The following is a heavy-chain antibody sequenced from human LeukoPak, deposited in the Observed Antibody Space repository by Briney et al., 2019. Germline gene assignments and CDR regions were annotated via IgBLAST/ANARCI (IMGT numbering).Heavy chain of an antibody. CDR1: GYTFTSYY. Sequence: ASVKVSCKASGYTFTSYYMHWVRQAPGQGLEWMGIINPSGGSTSYAQKFQGRVTMSRDTPPRTVYMELSSLRSADTAVYYCARGPFLGLHWYFDLWGRGTLVTVSS. J-gene: IGHJ2*01. D-gene: IGHD2-15*01. CDR2: INPSGGST. V-gene: IGHV1-46*01. CDR3: ARGPFLGLHWYFDL.